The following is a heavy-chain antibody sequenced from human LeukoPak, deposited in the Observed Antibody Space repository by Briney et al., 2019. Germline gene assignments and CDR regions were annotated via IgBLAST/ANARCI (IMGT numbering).Heavy chain of an antibody. J-gene: IGHJ4*02. Sequence: SETLSLTCVVSGASVSSSHWNWIRQFPGKGLEWIGCLSYTGKTDYNPSLTGRVTISVDTSKNQVSLKLRSVTAADTAVYYCSEGYFEPFDHWGQGTLVTVSS. D-gene: IGHD2/OR15-2a*01. CDR1: GASVSSSH. CDR2: LSYTGKT. CDR3: SEGYFEPFDH. V-gene: IGHV4-59*02.